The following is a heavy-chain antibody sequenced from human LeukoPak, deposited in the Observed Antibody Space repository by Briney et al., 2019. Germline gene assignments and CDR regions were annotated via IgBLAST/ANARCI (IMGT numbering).Heavy chain of an antibody. V-gene: IGHV3-23*01. D-gene: IGHD3-22*01. CDR1: GFTFSSYA. CDR3: AKDSSSGYYYPTTAFDY. CDR2: ISGSGGST. J-gene: IGHJ4*02. Sequence: GGSLRLSCAASGFTFSSYAMSWVRQAPGKGLEWVSAISGSGGSTYYADSVKGRFTISRDNSKNTLYLHMNSLRAEDTAVYYCAKDSSSGYYYPTTAFDYWGQGTLVTVSS.